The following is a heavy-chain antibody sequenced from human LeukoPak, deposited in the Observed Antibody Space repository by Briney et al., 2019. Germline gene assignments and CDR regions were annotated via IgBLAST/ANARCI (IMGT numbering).Heavy chain of an antibody. CDR1: GDSISNYY. J-gene: IGHJ4*02. V-gene: IGHV4-4*07. CDR2: IYTSGST. D-gene: IGHD6-13*01. Sequence: SETLSLTCIVSGDSISNYYWSWIRQPAGKGLVWIGRIYTSGSTNYNPSLKSRVTMSVDTSKNQFSLKLSSVTAADTAVYYCAREAAAGTFYFDYWGQGTLVTVSS. CDR3: AREAAAGTFYFDY.